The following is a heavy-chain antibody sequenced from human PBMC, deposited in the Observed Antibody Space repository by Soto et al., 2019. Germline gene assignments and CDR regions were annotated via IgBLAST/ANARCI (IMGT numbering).Heavy chain of an antibody. V-gene: IGHV3-7*01. CDR2: IKQDGSEK. CDR3: ARDPRLPPRITIFGVVTPLTGGMDV. CDR1: GFTFSSYW. D-gene: IGHD3-3*01. J-gene: IGHJ6*02. Sequence: EVQLVESGGGLVQPGGSLRLSCAASGFTFSSYWMSWVRQAPGKGLEWVANIKQDGSEKYYVDSVKGRFTISRDNAKNSLYRQMNSLRAEDTAVYYCARDPRLPPRITIFGVVTPLTGGMDVWGQGTTVTVSS.